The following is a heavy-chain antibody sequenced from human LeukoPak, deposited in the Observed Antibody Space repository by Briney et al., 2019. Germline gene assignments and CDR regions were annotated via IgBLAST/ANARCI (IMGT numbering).Heavy chain of an antibody. CDR2: ISRSSSTI. Sequence: PGGSLRLSCAASGFTFSDYYMSWIRQAPGKGLEWVSYISRSSSTIYYADSVKGRFTISRDNAKNSLYLQMNSLRDEDTAVYFCARGIRGYSYGNYDYYGMDVWGQGTTVTVSS. J-gene: IGHJ6*02. D-gene: IGHD5-18*01. V-gene: IGHV3-11*04. CDR1: GFTFSDYY. CDR3: ARGIRGYSYGNYDYYGMDV.